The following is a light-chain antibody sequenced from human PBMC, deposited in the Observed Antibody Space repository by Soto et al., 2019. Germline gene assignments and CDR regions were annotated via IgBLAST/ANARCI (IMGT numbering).Light chain of an antibody. Sequence: QSVLTQPPSASEAPGQSVTISCTGDSADVGGYSDVPWYQHSPGTAPKLLIFDIRNRAPGVPDRFSGSKSGTSASLTITGLQAEDEADYYCRAYGCRLGVLVFGGGTKVTVL. V-gene: IGLV2-8*01. CDR2: DIR. J-gene: IGLJ3*02. CDR1: SADVGGYSD. CDR3: RAYGCRLGVLV.